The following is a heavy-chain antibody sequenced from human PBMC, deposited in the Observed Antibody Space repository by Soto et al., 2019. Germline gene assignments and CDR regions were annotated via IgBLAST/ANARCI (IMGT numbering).Heavy chain of an antibody. Sequence: QVQLQESGPGLVRPSETLSLICTVSGGSISSYYWSWIRQPPGKGLEWIGYIYYSGTTRYNPSLKSRVTISVDTSKNQFSLKLSSLTAADTAVYHCARHVPYCSDSSHCAYGLDVCGQGTTVTVSS. CDR2: IYYSGTT. V-gene: IGHV4-59*08. CDR3: ARHVPYCSDSSHCAYGLDV. CDR1: GGSISSYY. J-gene: IGHJ6*02. D-gene: IGHD2-15*01.